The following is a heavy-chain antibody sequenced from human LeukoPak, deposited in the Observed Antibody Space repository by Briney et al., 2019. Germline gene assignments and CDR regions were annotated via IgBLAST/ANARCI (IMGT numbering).Heavy chain of an antibody. Sequence: SETLSLTCTVSGGSISSSSYYWGWIRQPPGKGLERIGTIYYSGSTYYNPSLKSRVTISVDTSKNQFSLKLRSVTAADTAVYYCARQPRRMVRGVNVVTWFDPWGQGTLVTVSS. CDR2: IYYSGST. CDR3: ARQPRRMVRGVNVVTWFDP. D-gene: IGHD3-10*01. V-gene: IGHV4-39*01. CDR1: GGSISSSSYY. J-gene: IGHJ5*02.